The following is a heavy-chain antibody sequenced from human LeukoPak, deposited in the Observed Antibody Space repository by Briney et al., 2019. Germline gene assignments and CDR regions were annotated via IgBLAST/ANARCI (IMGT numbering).Heavy chain of an antibody. CDR3: ARDRSQYDFWSGLYYYYGMDV. V-gene: IGHV3-23*01. J-gene: IGHJ6*02. CDR1: GFTFSSYA. D-gene: IGHD3-3*01. CDR2: ISGSGGST. Sequence: PGGSLRLSCAASGFTFSSYAMSWVRQAPGKGLEWVSAISGSGGSTYYADSVKGRFTISRDNSKNTLYLQMNSLRAEDTAVYYCARDRSQYDFWSGLYYYYGMDVWGQGTTVTVSS.